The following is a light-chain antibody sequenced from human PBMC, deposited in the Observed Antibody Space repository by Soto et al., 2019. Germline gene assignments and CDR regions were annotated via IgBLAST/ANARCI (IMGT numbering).Light chain of an antibody. J-gene: IGKJ2*01. CDR2: WAS. CDR3: QQDFSAPFT. V-gene: IGKV4-1*01. Sequence: DTVMTQSPDSLAVSLGERATINCKSSQTLLNSSNNKNYLAWYQQKPGQPPKLLIYWASTRESGVPDRFSGSGSGTDFTLTINSLQAEDVAVYYCQQDFSAPFTFGQGTKLEIK. CDR1: QTLLNSSNNKNY.